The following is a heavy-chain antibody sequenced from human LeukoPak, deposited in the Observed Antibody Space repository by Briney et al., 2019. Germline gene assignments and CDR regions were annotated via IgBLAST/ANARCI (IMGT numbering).Heavy chain of an antibody. V-gene: IGHV3-15*07. CDR2: IKSKTDGGTT. CDR1: GFTFSGYS. CDR3: TTDGRFSSGWYLPFDY. D-gene: IGHD6-19*01. J-gene: IGHJ4*02. Sequence: PGGSLRLSCAASGFTFSGYSMNWVRQAPGKGLEWVGRIKSKTDGGTTDYAAPVKGRFTISRDDSKNTLYLQMNSLKTEDTAVYYCTTDGRFSSGWYLPFDYWGQGTLVTVSS.